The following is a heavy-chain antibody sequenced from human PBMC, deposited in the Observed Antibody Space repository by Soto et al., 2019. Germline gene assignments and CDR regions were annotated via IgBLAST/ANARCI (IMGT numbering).Heavy chain of an antibody. D-gene: IGHD3-16*01. J-gene: IGHJ6*03. Sequence: ASVKVSCKASGYTFTSYAMHWVRQAPGQRLEWMGWINAGNGNTKYSQKFQGRVTITGDTSASTAYMELSSLRSEDTAVYYCARDALTYSSYYYYMDVWGKGTTVTVSS. V-gene: IGHV1-3*01. CDR1: GYTFTSYA. CDR2: INAGNGNT. CDR3: ARDALTYSSYYYYMDV.